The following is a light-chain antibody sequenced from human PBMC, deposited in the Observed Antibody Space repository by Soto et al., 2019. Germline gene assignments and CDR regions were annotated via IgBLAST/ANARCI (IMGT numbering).Light chain of an antibody. V-gene: IGLV1-44*01. J-gene: IGLJ1*01. CDR2: SNN. CDR3: AAWDDSLNGSYV. Sequence: QSVLTQPPSASGTPGRRVTISCSGSSSNIGSNTVNWYQQLPGTAPKLLIYSNNQRPSGVPDRFSGSKSGTSASLAISGLQSEDEADYYCAAWDDSLNGSYVFGTGTQ. CDR1: SSNIGSNT.